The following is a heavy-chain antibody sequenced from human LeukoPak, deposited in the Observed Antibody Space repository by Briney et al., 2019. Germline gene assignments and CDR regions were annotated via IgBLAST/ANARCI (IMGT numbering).Heavy chain of an antibody. CDR3: ARLGGSRRESYFDY. Sequence: SETLSLTCTVSGDSISSSSSYWGWVRHPPGKGLEWVWSIYFSGNTYYNPSLKSRVTISLDTSQNQFSLPQRCVTAADTALYYCARLGGSRRESYFDYWGQGTLVTVSS. J-gene: IGHJ4*02. CDR2: IYFSGNT. D-gene: IGHD3-16*01. V-gene: IGHV4-39*01. CDR1: GDSISSSSSY.